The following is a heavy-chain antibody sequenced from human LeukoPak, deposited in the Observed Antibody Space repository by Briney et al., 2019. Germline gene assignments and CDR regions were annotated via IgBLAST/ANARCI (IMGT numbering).Heavy chain of an antibody. CDR3: ARGGGANYNMDV. V-gene: IGHV3-74*01. CDR1: GFTFSTYW. J-gene: IGHJ6*03. D-gene: IGHD3-16*01. CDR2: IKTDGTIT. Sequence: GGSLRLSCAASGFTFSTYWMHWVRQAPGKGLVWVLRIKTDGTITTYADSVKGRFTISRDNAKSTLYLQMNSLRVEDTAVYYCARGGGANYNMDVWGKGTTVTVSS.